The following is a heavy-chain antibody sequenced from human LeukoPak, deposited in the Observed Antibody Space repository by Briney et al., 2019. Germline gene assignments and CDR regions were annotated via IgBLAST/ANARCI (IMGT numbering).Heavy chain of an antibody. Sequence: ASVKVSCKASGYTFTSYDINWVRQATGQGLEWMGWMNPNSGNTGYAQKFQGRVTMTRNTSISPAYMELSSLRSEDTAVYYCARAPSITGTTPPGYWGQGTLVTVSS. CDR3: ARAPSITGTTPPGY. CDR1: GYTFTSYD. CDR2: MNPNSGNT. D-gene: IGHD1-7*01. J-gene: IGHJ4*02. V-gene: IGHV1-8*01.